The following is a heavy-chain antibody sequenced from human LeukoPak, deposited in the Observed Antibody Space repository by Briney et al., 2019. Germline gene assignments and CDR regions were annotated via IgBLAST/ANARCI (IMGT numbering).Heavy chain of an antibody. CDR2: VSYDGTNE. CDR3: AKDWANGDYIDH. Sequence: GRSLRLSCAASGFTFSDYGMHWVRQAPGKGLEWVAVVSYDGTNEKYADPVKGRFAISRDNSKNTLSLQMNSLRADDTAVYYCAKDWANGDYIDHWGQGTLVTVSS. J-gene: IGHJ4*02. V-gene: IGHV3-30*18. CDR1: GFTFSDYG. D-gene: IGHD2-8*01.